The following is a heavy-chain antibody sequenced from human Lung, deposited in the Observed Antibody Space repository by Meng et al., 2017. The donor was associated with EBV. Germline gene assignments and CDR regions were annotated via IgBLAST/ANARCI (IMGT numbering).Heavy chain of an antibody. Sequence: VRLVEAGGGLIQPGGSLRLSCAASGFTFRNYWMHWVRQSPGKGLVWVSRIKSDGTSTDYADFVEGRFTMSRDNAKDMVYLQMNSLRVEDTAMYYCVRQGSGADWGQGTLVTVSS. CDR2: IKSDGTST. J-gene: IGHJ4*02. D-gene: IGHD3-10*01. CDR3: VRQGSGAD. CDR1: GFTFRNYW. V-gene: IGHV3-74*01.